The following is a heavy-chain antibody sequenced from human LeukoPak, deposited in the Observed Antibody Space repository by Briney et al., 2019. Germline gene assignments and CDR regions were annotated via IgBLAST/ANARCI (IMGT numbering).Heavy chain of an antibody. Sequence: SETPSLTCAVYGGSFSGYYWSWIRQPPGKGLEWIGEINHSGSTNYNPSLKSRVTISVDTSKNQFSLKLSSVTAADTAVYYCARSYGSGSYYGAKGYWGQGTLVTVSS. CDR3: ARSYGSGSYYGAKGY. J-gene: IGHJ4*02. CDR1: GGSFSGYY. D-gene: IGHD3-10*01. CDR2: INHSGST. V-gene: IGHV4-34*01.